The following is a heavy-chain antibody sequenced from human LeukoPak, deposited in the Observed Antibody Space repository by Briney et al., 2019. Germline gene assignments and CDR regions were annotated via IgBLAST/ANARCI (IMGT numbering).Heavy chain of an antibody. J-gene: IGHJ4*02. Sequence: SETLSLTCTVSGGSISSYYWSWIRQPPGKGLQWIGEIDHSGTTNCNPSLKSRVTMSVDTSKNQFSLMLTSVTAADTAVYYCGRTLPRRTTAAAAHLDSWGQGTLATVSS. V-gene: IGHV4-34*01. CDR2: IDHSGTT. D-gene: IGHD6-13*01. CDR3: GRTLPRRTTAAAAHLDS. CDR1: GGSISSYY.